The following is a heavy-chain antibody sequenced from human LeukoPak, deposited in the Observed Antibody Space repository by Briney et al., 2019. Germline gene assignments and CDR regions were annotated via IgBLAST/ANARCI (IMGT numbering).Heavy chain of an antibody. J-gene: IGHJ5*02. CDR3: ARDLRAAALFDP. CDR2: IYYSGST. CDR1: GGSISSYY. D-gene: IGHD2-15*01. V-gene: IGHV4-59*01. Sequence: KPSETLSLTCTVSGGSISSYYWSWIRQPPGKGLEWIGYIYYSGSTNYNPSLKSRVTISVDTSRNQFSLKLSSVTAADTAVYYCARDLRAAALFDPWGQGTLVTVSS.